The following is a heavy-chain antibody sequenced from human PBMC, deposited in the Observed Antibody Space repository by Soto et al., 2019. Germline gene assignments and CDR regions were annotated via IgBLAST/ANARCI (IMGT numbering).Heavy chain of an antibody. J-gene: IGHJ6*02. D-gene: IGHD2-2*01. CDR3: ARHVPYCSDTSHCAYGLDV. V-gene: IGHV4-59*08. CDR2: IYYSGST. CDR1: GGSIISYY. Sequence: SETLSLTCTVSGGSIISYYWSWIRQPPGKGLEWIGYIYYSGSTNYNPSLKSRVTISVDTSKNQFSLKLSSVTAADTAVYYCARHVPYCSDTSHCAYGLDVWGQGTTVSVSS.